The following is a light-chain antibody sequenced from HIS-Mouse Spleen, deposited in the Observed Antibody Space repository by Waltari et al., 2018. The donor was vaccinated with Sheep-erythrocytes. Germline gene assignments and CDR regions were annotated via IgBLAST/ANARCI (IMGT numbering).Light chain of an antibody. Sequence: DIVMTQSPLSLPVTPGEPASISCRSSQSLLHSNGYNYLDWYLQTPGQSPQLLIYLGSNRASGVPDRFSGSGSGTDFTLKISRVDAEDVGVYYCMQALQTPLTFGQGTKLEIK. V-gene: IGKV2-28*01. CDR2: LGS. CDR1: QSLLHSNGYNY. CDR3: MQALQTPLT. J-gene: IGKJ2*01.